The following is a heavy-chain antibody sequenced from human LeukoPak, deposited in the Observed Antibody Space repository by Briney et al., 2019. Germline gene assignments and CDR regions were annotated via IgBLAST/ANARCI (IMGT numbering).Heavy chain of an antibody. CDR1: GFTFSSYE. CDR2: ISSSGSTI. J-gene: IGHJ6*03. V-gene: IGHV3-48*03. Sequence: GGSLRLSCAASGFTFSSYEMNWVRQAPGKGLEWVSYISSSGSTIYYADSVKGRFTISRDNSKNTLYLQMNSLRAEDTAVYYCAKCMGYYYYMDVWGKGTTVTVSS. CDR3: AKCMGYYYYMDV.